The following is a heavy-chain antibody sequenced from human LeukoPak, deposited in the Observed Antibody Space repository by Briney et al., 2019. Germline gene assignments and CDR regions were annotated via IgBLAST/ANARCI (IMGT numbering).Heavy chain of an antibody. Sequence: ASVKVSCKASGGTFSSYAISWVRQAPGQGLEWMGGIIPIFGTANYAQKFQGRVTITADESTSTAYMELSSLRSEDTAVYYCARGSGAYYGSGSYGFDYWGQGTLVTVSS. V-gene: IGHV1-69*13. J-gene: IGHJ4*02. CDR3: ARGSGAYYGSGSYGFDY. CDR2: IIPIFGTA. CDR1: GGTFSSYA. D-gene: IGHD3-10*01.